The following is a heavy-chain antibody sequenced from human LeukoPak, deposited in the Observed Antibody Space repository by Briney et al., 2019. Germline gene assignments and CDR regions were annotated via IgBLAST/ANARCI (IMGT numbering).Heavy chain of an antibody. CDR1: GYTLTELS. Sequence: ASVKVSCKVSGYTLTELSMHWVRQAPGKGLGWMGGFDPEDGETIYAQKFQGRVTMTEDTSTDTAYMELSSLRSEDTAVYYCATVWFGIYAFDIWGQGTMVTVSS. CDR2: FDPEDGET. CDR3: ATVWFGIYAFDI. J-gene: IGHJ3*02. V-gene: IGHV1-24*01. D-gene: IGHD3-10*01.